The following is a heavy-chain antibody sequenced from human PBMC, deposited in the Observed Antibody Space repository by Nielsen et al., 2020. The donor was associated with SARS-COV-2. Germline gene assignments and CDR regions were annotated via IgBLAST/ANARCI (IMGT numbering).Heavy chain of an antibody. CDR3: VRKEGIAEFDH. CDR2: ISSNARHM. J-gene: IGHJ4*01. CDR1: GFTFSSYE. V-gene: IGHV3-48*03. Sequence: GESLKISCAASGFTFSSYEMNLVRQAPGKGLEWVSYISSNARHMFYADSVKGRFSLSRDNAKNSLYLHMNSLRGEDTALYYCVRKEGIAEFDHWGHGTLVTVSS. D-gene: IGHD6-13*01.